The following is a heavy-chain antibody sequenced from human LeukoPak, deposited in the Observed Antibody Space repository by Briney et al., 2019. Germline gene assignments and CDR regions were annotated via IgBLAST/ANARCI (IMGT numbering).Heavy chain of an antibody. J-gene: IGHJ4*02. CDR3: ARDPSYCSGGSCYPDY. Sequence: PGGSLRLSCAASGFTFSSYGMHWVRQAPGKGLEWVAVIWYDGSNKYYADSVKGRFTISRDNSKNTLYLQMNSLRAEDTAVYYCARDPSYCSGGSCYPDYWGQGTLVTVSP. V-gene: IGHV3-33*01. CDR2: IWYDGSNK. D-gene: IGHD2-15*01. CDR1: GFTFSSYG.